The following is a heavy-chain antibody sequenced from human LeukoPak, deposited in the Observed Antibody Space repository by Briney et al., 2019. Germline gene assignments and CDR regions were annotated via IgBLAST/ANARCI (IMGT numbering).Heavy chain of an antibody. D-gene: IGHD2-2*01. CDR1: GFTVSSNY. J-gene: IGHJ2*01. Sequence: KPGGSLRLSCAASGFTVSSNYMSWVRQAPGKGLEWVSSISSSSSYIYYADSVKGRFTISRDNAKNSLYLQMNSLRAEDTAVYYCARAYCSSTSCYDYWYFDLWGRGTLVTVSS. V-gene: IGHV3-21*01. CDR2: ISSSSSYI. CDR3: ARAYCSSTSCYDYWYFDL.